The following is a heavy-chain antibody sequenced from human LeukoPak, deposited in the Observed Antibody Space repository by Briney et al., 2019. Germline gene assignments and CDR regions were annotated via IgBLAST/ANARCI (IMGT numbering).Heavy chain of an antibody. D-gene: IGHD3-22*01. V-gene: IGHV3-30*03. CDR3: ARDLGYYDPWHDAFDI. J-gene: IGHJ3*02. Sequence: GGSLRLSCAASGFTFSSYGMHWVRQAPGKGLEWVAVISYDGSNKYYADSVKGRFTISRDNAKNSLYLQMNSLRAEDTAVYYCARDLGYYDPWHDAFDIWGQGTMVTVSS. CDR2: ISYDGSNK. CDR1: GFTFSSYG.